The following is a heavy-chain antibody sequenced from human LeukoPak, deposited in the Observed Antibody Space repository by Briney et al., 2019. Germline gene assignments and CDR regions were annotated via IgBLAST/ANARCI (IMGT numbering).Heavy chain of an antibody. CDR3: ARGLGMVPGPNWFDP. CDR1: GGTFSSYA. V-gene: IGHV1-69*05. Sequence: GASVKVSCKASGGTFSSYAISWVRQAPGQGLEWMGGIIPIFGTANYAQKFQGRVTMTRDTSTSTVYMELSSLRSEDTAVYYCARGLGMVPGPNWFDPWGQGTLVTVSS. D-gene: IGHD5-24*01. J-gene: IGHJ5*02. CDR2: IIPIFGTA.